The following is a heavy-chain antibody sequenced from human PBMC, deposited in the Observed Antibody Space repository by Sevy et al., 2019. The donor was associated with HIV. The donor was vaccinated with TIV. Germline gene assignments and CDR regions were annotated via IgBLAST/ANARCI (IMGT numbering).Heavy chain of an antibody. D-gene: IGHD5-12*01. CDR3: TKDEAYTVATSYYFDY. CDR2: ISDSAYNT. Sequence: GGSLRLSCAASGFTFSNYAMSWVRQAPGKGLEWVSGISDSAYNTYYADSVKGRFTISSDNSKHSLYLQMNSLRAEDTAVYYCTKDEAYTVATSYYFDYWGQGTLVTVSS. V-gene: IGHV3-23*01. CDR1: GFTFSNYA. J-gene: IGHJ4*02.